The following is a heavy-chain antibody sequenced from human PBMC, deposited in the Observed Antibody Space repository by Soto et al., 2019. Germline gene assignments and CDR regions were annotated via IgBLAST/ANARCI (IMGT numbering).Heavy chain of an antibody. CDR3: ARGPREEVTATIYYYYGMDV. V-gene: IGHV4-34*01. CDR2: INHSGST. J-gene: IGHJ6*02. Sequence: SETLSLTCAVYGGSFSGYYWSWIRQPPGKGLEWIGEINHSGSTNYNPSLKSRVTISVDTSKHQFSLKLSSVTAADTAVYYCARGPREEVTATIYYYYGMDVWGQGTTVTVS. D-gene: IGHD2-21*02. CDR1: GGSFSGYY.